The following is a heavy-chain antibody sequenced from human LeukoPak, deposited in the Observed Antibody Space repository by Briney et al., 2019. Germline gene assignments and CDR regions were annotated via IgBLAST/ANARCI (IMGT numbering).Heavy chain of an antibody. V-gene: IGHV1-2*04. D-gene: IGHD6-13*01. CDR1: GYTFTGYY. CDR3: ARGEGIAAAGVDY. Sequence: GASVKVSCKASGYTFTGYYMHWVRQAPGQGLEWMGWINPNSGGTNYAQKFQGWVTMTRDTSISTAYMELSRLRSDDTAVYYCARGEGIAAAGVDYWGQGTLVTVSS. J-gene: IGHJ4*02. CDR2: INPNSGGT.